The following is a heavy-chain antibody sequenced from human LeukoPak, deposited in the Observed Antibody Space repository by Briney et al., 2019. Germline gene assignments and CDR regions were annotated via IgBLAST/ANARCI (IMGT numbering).Heavy chain of an antibody. CDR1: GFTFSSYA. D-gene: IGHD1-7*01. CDR3: AKGELYYYYYMDV. J-gene: IGHJ6*03. V-gene: IGHV3-23*01. CDR2: ISGSGGST. Sequence: GGSLRLSCAASGFTFSSYAMSWVRQAPGKGLEWVSAISGSGGSTYYADSVKGRFTISRDSSKNTLYLQMNSLRAGDTAVYYCAKGELYYYYYMDVWGKGTTVTVS.